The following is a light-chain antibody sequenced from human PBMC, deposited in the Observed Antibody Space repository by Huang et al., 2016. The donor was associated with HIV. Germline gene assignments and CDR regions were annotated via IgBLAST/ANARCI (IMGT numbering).Light chain of an antibody. CDR1: QGLLYKSTNKNY. CDR2: GAS. Sequence: IVMTQSPDSLTMSLGERATINCTSSQGLLYKSTNKNYLAWYQQKPGQPPKLLIYGASTRESGVPARFNGSGSGTDFTLTISGLQAEDAAVYYCHQYYDTPQTFGQGTKVEVK. V-gene: IGKV4-1*01. CDR3: HQYYDTPQT. J-gene: IGKJ1*01.